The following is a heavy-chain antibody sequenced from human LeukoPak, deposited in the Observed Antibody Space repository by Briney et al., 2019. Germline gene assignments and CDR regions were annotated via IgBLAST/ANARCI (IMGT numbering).Heavy chain of an antibody. V-gene: IGHV3-21*01. D-gene: IGHD2-8*01. CDR2: ISISSNYI. Sequence: GGSLRLSCAASGFTFSSYEMNWVRQAPGKGLEWVSSISISSNYIYYADSVKGRFTISRDNAKNSLFLQMNSLRAEDTAVYYCAKDRCSNGIGCYYYYMDVWGKGTTVTISS. J-gene: IGHJ6*03. CDR3: AKDRCSNGIGCYYYYMDV. CDR1: GFTFSSYE.